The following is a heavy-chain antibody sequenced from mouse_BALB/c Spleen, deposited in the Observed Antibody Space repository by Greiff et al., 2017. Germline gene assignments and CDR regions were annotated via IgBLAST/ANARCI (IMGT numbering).Heavy chain of an antibody. Sequence: VQLQQSGAELVKPGASVKLSCTASGFNIKDTYMHWVKQRPEQGLEWIGRIDPANGNTKYDPKFQGKATITADTSSNTAYLQLSSLTSEDTAVYYCARERRYDRAWFAYWGQGTLVTVSA. J-gene: IGHJ3*01. D-gene: IGHD2-14*01. CDR2: IDPANGNT. CDR1: GFNIKDTY. V-gene: IGHV14-3*02. CDR3: ARERRYDRAWFAY.